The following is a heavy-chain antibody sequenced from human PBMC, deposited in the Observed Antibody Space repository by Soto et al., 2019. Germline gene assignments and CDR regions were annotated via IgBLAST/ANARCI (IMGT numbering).Heavy chain of an antibody. CDR2: IVVGSGNT. CDR1: GFTFTSSA. V-gene: IGHV1-58*02. J-gene: IGHJ4*02. Sequence: GASVKVSCKASGFTFTSSAMQWVRQARGQRLEWIGWIVVGSGNTNYAQKFQERVTITRDMSTSTAYMELSSLRSEDTAVYYCAAVYCSSTSCYGYYFDYWGQGTLVTVSS. D-gene: IGHD2-2*01. CDR3: AAVYCSSTSCYGYYFDY.